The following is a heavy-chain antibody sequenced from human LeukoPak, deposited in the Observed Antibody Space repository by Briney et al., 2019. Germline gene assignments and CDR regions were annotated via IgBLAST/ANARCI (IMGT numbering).Heavy chain of an antibody. Sequence: SETLSLTCAVSGGSISSSNWWSWVRQPPGKGLEWIGEIYHSGSTNYNPSLKSRVTISVDTSKNQFSLKLSSVTAADTAVYYCARGPLATVTPFDYWGQGTLVTVSS. D-gene: IGHD4-17*01. CDR1: GGSISSSNW. J-gene: IGHJ4*02. CDR3: ARGPLATVTPFDY. V-gene: IGHV4-4*02. CDR2: IYHSGST.